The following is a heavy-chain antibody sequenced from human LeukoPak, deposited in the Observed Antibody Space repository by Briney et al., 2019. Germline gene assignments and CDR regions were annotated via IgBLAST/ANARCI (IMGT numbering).Heavy chain of an antibody. CDR1: GFTFSSYS. J-gene: IGHJ5*02. V-gene: IGHV3-21*01. D-gene: IGHD6-13*01. Sequence: GSLILSCAASGFTFSSYSMNWVRQAPGKGLEWVSSISSSSSYIYYADSVKGRFTISRHNAKNSLYLQMNSLRAEDTAVYYCAGGGYEAAAGPRWFDPWGQGTLVTVSS. CDR3: AGGGYEAAAGPRWFDP. CDR2: ISSSSSYI.